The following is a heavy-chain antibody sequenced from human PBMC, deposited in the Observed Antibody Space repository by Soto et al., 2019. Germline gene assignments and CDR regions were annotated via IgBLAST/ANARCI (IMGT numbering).Heavy chain of an antibody. V-gene: IGHV1-8*01. D-gene: IGHD3-9*01. CDR1: GYTFTSYD. CDR3: ARVGDFTYYDILTGYYTRRESWYYGMDV. J-gene: IGHJ6*02. CDR2: MNPNSGNT. Sequence: QVQLVQSGAEVKKPGASVKVSCKASGYTFTSYDINWVRQATGQGLEWMGWMNPNSGNTGYAQKFQGRVTMTRNTSIRTAYMELSSVRSEDTAVYYCARVGDFTYYDILTGYYTRRESWYYGMDVWGQGTTVTVSS.